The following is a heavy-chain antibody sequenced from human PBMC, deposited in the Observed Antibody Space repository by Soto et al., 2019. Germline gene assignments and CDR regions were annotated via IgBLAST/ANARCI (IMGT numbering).Heavy chain of an antibody. CDR2: IYYSGST. CDR3: AREHRFLWLTGGMDV. Sequence: SETLSLTCTVSGGSISSGDYYWSWIRQPPGKGLEWIGYIYYSGSTYYNPSLKSRVTISVDTSKNQFSLKLSSVTAADTAVYYCAREHRFLWLTGGMDVWGPGTTVTVSS. J-gene: IGHJ6*02. CDR1: GGSISSGDYY. D-gene: IGHD3-3*01. V-gene: IGHV4-30-4*01.